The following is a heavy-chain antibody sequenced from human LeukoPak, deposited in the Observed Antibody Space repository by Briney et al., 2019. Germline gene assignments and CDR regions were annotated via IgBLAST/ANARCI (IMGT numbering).Heavy chain of an antibody. CDR1: GFTFSSYW. Sequence: PGGSLRLSCAASGFTFSSYWMSWVRQAPGKGLEWVANIRQDGSVQNYVDSVKGRFTISRGNPKNSVYLQMSSLRAEDTAVYYCLATTRSRGFDYWGQGTLVTVSS. V-gene: IGHV3-7*01. D-gene: IGHD1/OR15-1a*01. CDR3: LATTRSRGFDY. J-gene: IGHJ4*02. CDR2: IRQDGSVQ.